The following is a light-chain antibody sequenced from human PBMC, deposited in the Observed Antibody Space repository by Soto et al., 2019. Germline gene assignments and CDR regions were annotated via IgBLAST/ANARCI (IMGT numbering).Light chain of an antibody. J-gene: IGKJ1*01. Sequence: DIQMTQSPSTLSASVGDRVTITCRASQSISLSLAWHQQKPGKAPKPLMYKASSLESGAPSRFSGGGSGTEFTLTISSLQPDDFATYYFQQYRYFPWAFGQGTKVEIK. CDR3: QQYRYFPWA. CDR2: KAS. V-gene: IGKV1-5*03. CDR1: QSISLS.